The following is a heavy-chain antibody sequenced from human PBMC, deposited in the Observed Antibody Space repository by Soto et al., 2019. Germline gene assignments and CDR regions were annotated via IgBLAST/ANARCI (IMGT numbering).Heavy chain of an antibody. CDR3: ARVSAAGTRWFDS. V-gene: IGHV4-31*03. D-gene: IGHD6-13*01. J-gene: IGHJ5*01. Sequence: QVQLQESGPGLVKPAQTLSLTCTVSGGAISSGGYFWSWVRQRAGKGLEWIAYIDYRGTTFYNPSLTSRKTMSRDTSKNHFSLDVNSVTAADTGVYYCARVSAAGTRWFDSWGLGTLVTVSS. CDR1: GGAISSGGYF. CDR2: IDYRGTT.